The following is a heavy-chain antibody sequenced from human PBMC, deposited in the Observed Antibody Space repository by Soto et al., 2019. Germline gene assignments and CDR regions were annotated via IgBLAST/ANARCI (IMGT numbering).Heavy chain of an antibody. CDR1: GYTFTGYY. D-gene: IGHD6-6*01. CDR2: INPNSGGT. J-gene: IGHJ6*02. Sequence: ASVKVSCKASGYTFTGYYMHWVRQAPGQGLEWMGWINPNSGGTNYAQKFQGWVTMTRDTSISTAYMELSRLRSDDTAVYYCARDLGEGEQLVRTGRYYYGMDVWGQGTTVTVSS. V-gene: IGHV1-2*04. CDR3: ARDLGEGEQLVRTGRYYYGMDV.